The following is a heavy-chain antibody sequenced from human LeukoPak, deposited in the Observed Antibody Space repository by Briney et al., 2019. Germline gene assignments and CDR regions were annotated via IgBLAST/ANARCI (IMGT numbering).Heavy chain of an antibody. CDR3: ARRYCTNGVCYDDRGAFDI. D-gene: IGHD2-8*01. V-gene: IGHV3-23*01. CDR2: IDYSGGSS. CDR1: GFTLSSYE. Sequence: PGGSLRLSCTVSGFTLSSYEMSWIRQAPGKGLEWVSSIDYSGGSSYYADSVKGRFTISRDDSKNTLYLQMNSLRAEDTAVYYCARRYCTNGVCYDDRGAFDIWGQGTLVTVSS. J-gene: IGHJ3*02.